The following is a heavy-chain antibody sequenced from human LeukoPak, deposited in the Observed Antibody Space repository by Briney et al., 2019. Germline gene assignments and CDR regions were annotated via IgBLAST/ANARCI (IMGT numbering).Heavy chain of an antibody. CDR1: GYSFTSYW. CDR3: ARARGVAAAGNCFDP. V-gene: IGHV5-51*01. CDR2: IYPGDSDT. Sequence: GESLRISCKGSGYSFTSYWIGWVRQMPGKGLEWMGIIYPGDSDTRYSPSFQGQVTISADKSISTAYLQWSSLKASDTAMYYCARARGVAAAGNCFDPWGQGTLVTVSS. D-gene: IGHD6-13*01. J-gene: IGHJ5*02.